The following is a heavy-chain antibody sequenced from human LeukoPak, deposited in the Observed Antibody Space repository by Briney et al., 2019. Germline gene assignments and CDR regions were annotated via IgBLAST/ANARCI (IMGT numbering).Heavy chain of an antibody. J-gene: IGHJ4*02. D-gene: IGHD2-21*02. CDR2: IWYDGSNK. CDR3: ARDRGQGVVVTAIAYYFDY. CDR1: GFTFSSYG. V-gene: IGHV3-33*01. Sequence: PGRSLRLSCAASGFTFSSYGMRWVRQAPGKGLEWVAVIWYDGSNKYYADSVKGRFTISRDNSKNTLYLQMNSLRAEDTAVYYCARDRGQGVVVTAIAYYFDYWGQGTLVTVSS.